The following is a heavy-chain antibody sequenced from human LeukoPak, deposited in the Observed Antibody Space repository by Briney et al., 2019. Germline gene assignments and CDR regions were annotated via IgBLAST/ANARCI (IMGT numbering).Heavy chain of an antibody. CDR1: GFTFNNAW. CDR3: ATDGISEETATDY. CDR2: IKSKSDGGTT. D-gene: IGHD5-18*01. J-gene: IGHJ4*02. V-gene: IGHV3-15*01. Sequence: GGSLRVSCAASGFTFNNAWMNWVRQAPGKGLEWVGRIKSKSDGGTTEYAAPVKGRFIISRDDSKNTLYLQMNSLKTEDTAVYFCATDGISEETATDYWGQGTLVTVSS.